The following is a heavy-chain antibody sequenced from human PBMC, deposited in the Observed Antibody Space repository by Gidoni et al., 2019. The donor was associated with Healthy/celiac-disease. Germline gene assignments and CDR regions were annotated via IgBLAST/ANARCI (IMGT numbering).Heavy chain of an antibody. D-gene: IGHD3-22*01. J-gene: IGHJ3*02. V-gene: IGHV3-30-3*01. Sequence: PGKGLEWVAVISYDGSNKYYADSVKGRFTISRDNSKNTLYLQMNSLRAEDTAVYYCARASRLYYYDSSGPTDTDAFDIWGQGTMVTVSS. CDR2: ISYDGSNK. CDR3: ARASRLYYYDSSGPTDTDAFDI.